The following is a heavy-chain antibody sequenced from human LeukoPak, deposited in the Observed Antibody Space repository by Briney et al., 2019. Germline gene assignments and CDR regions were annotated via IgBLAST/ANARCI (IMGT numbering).Heavy chain of an antibody. J-gene: IGHJ4*02. CDR2: VSYDGSNK. Sequence: GGSLRLSCAASGFTFSSYGMHWVRQAPGKGLEWVAVVSYDGSNKYYADPVKGRFTISRDNSKNTLYLQMNSLRAEDTAVYYCATPYPNMVRGALDYWGQGTLVTVSS. V-gene: IGHV3-30*03. CDR1: GFTFSSYG. D-gene: IGHD3-10*01. CDR3: ATPYPNMVRGALDY.